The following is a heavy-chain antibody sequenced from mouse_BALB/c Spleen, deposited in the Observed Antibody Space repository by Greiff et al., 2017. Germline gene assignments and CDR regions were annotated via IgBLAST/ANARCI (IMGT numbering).Heavy chain of an antibody. Sequence: VQLQQSGAELARPGASVKLSCKASGYTFTDYYINWVKQRTGQGLEWIGEIYPGSGNTYYNEKFKGKATLTADKSSSTAYMQLSSLTSEDSAVYFCARALLSYAMDYWGQGTSVTVSS. CDR1: GYTFTDYY. V-gene: IGHV1-77*01. CDR3: ARALLSYAMDY. CDR2: IYPGSGNT. J-gene: IGHJ4*01. D-gene: IGHD6-1*01.